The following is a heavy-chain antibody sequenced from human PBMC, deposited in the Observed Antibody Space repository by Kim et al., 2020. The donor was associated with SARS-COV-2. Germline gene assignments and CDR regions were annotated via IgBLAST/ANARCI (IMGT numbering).Heavy chain of an antibody. V-gene: IGHV1-18*01. Sequence: ASVKVSCKASGYTFTSYGISWVRQAPGQGLEWMGWISAYNGNTNYAQKLQGRVTMTTDTSTSTAYMELRSLRSDDTAVYYCAREVGFLTGYYNDYYYGMDVWGQGTTVTVSS. CDR3: AREVGFLTGYYNDYYYGMDV. D-gene: IGHD3-9*01. J-gene: IGHJ6*02. CDR2: ISAYNGNT. CDR1: GYTFTSYG.